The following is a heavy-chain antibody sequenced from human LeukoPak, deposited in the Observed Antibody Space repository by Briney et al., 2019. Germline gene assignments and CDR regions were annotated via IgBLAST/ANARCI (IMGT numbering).Heavy chain of an antibody. CDR1: GFTFSSYA. D-gene: IGHD2-15*01. CDR3: APKVVGSAPFDY. V-gene: IGHV3-30*04. CDR2: ISYDGSNK. J-gene: IGHJ4*02. Sequence: GGSLRLSCAASGFTFSSYAMHWVRQAPGKGLEWVAVISYDGSNKYYADSVKGRFTISRDNSKNALYLQMNSLRAEDTAVYYCAPKVVGSAPFDYWGQGTLVTVSS.